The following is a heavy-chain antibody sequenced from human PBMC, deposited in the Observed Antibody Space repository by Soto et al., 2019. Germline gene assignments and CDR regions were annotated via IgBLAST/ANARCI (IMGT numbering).Heavy chain of an antibody. D-gene: IGHD6-19*01. J-gene: IGHJ4*02. CDR3: AKDVSSGGYEQYDS. CDR2: ISWNGGSI. Sequence: EVQLVESGGGLVQPGRSLRLSCAASGFTFDDHAMHWVRQAPGKGLEWVSGISWNGGSIGYADSVKGRFTISRDNAKNSLYLQMNSLRAEDTALYYCAKDVSSGGYEQYDSWGQGTLVTVSS. CDR1: GFTFDDHA. V-gene: IGHV3-9*01.